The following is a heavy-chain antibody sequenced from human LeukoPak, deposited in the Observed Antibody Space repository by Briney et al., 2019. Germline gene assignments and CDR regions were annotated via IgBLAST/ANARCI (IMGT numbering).Heavy chain of an antibody. CDR1: GFTFSSYG. V-gene: IGHV3-30*02. Sequence: GGSLRLSCAASGFTFSSYGMHWVRQAPGKGLEWVAFIRYDGSNKYYADSVKGRFTISRDNSKNTLYLQMNSLRPEDTAVYYCAKDGVAYCGGDCYSDYWGQGTLVTVSS. J-gene: IGHJ4*02. CDR2: IRYDGSNK. CDR3: AKDGVAYCGGDCYSDY. D-gene: IGHD2-21*01.